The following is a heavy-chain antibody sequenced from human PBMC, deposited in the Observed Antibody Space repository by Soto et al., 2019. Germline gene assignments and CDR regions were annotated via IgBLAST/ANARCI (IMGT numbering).Heavy chain of an antibody. Sequence: EVQLVESGGGLVQPGGSLRLSCAASGFTFSSYSMNWVRQAPGKGLEWVSYISSSSSTIYYADSVKGRFTISRDNAKNSLYLQMNSLRDEDTAVYYCARAPFRPIYDILTGYYNDYYGMDVWGQGTTVTVSS. V-gene: IGHV3-48*02. CDR2: ISSSSSTI. J-gene: IGHJ6*02. CDR1: GFTFSSYS. CDR3: ARAPFRPIYDILTGYYNDYYGMDV. D-gene: IGHD3-9*01.